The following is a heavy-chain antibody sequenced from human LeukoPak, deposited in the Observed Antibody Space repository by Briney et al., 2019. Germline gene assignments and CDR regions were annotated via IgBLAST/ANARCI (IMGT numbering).Heavy chain of an antibody. V-gene: IGHV3-7*01. CDR2: IKQDGSEK. CDR3: ARDSLGSIAARLNY. J-gene: IGHJ4*02. CDR1: GFTFSSYW. Sequence: GGSLRLSRAASGFTFSSYWMSWVRQAPGKGLEWVANIKQDGSEKYYVDSVKGRFTISRDNAKNSLYLQMNSLRAEDTAVYYCARDSLGSIAARLNYWGQGTLVTVSS. D-gene: IGHD6-6*01.